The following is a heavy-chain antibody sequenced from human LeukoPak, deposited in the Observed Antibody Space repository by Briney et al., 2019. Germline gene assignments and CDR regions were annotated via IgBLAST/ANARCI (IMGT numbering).Heavy chain of an antibody. CDR3: ARGGGYCSSTSCYAFVY. Sequence: SSVTVSCKASVGTLRNYAISWVRQAPGQPPEWMGGIIPIFGTANYAQKFQGRVTITADESTSTAYMELSSLRSEDTAVYYCARGGGYCSSTSCYAFVYWGEGTLVTVSS. D-gene: IGHD2-2*01. J-gene: IGHJ4*02. CDR1: VGTLRNYA. V-gene: IGHV1-69*13. CDR2: IIPIFGTA.